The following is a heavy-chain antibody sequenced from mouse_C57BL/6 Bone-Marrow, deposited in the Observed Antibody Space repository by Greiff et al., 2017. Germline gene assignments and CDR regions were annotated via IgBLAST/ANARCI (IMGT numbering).Heavy chain of an antibody. Sequence: QVQLQQPGAELVKPGASVKLSCKASGYTFTSYWMHWVKQRPGRGLEWIGRIDPNSGGTKYNEKFKSKATLTVDKPSSPAYMQLSSLTSEDSAVYDCARHGSSYESDYFDYWGQGTTLTVSS. D-gene: IGHD1-1*01. CDR3: ARHGSSYESDYFDY. CDR1: GYTFTSYW. J-gene: IGHJ2*01. V-gene: IGHV1-72*01. CDR2: IDPNSGGT.